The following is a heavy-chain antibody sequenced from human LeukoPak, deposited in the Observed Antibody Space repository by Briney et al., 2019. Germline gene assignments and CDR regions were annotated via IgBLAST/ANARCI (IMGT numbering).Heavy chain of an antibody. CDR1: GFTFSGYM. Sequence: GGSLRLSCAASGFTFSGYMMNWVRQAPGKGLEWVSSINSGSTYTYYTESVKGRFTISRDNAQNSLYLQMNGLRVEDTAVYYCTRRLDDWGQGTLVTVSS. J-gene: IGHJ4*02. CDR3: TRRLDD. D-gene: IGHD3-16*01. V-gene: IGHV3-21*06. CDR2: INSGSTYT.